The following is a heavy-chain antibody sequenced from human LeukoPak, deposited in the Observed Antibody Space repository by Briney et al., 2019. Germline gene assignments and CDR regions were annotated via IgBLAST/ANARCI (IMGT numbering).Heavy chain of an antibody. V-gene: IGHV3-30*04. CDR1: GFTFSSYA. J-gene: IGHJ4*02. CDR2: ISYDGSNK. Sequence: GRSLRLSCAASGFTFSSYAMHWVRQAPGKGLEWVAVISYDGSNKYYADSVKGRFTISRDNAKNSLYLQMNSLRAEDTAVYYCAREGDYWGQGTLVTVSS. CDR3: AREGDY.